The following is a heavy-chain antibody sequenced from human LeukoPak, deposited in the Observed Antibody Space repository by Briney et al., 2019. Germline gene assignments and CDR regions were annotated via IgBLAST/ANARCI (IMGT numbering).Heavy chain of an antibody. CDR3: ARHGGDYGDYYFDY. J-gene: IGHJ4*02. D-gene: IGHD4-17*01. CDR2: IYYSGST. V-gene: IGHV4-61*05. CDR1: GGSISSSSYY. Sequence: SETLSLTCTVSGGSISSSSYYWGWIRQPPGKGLEWIGYIYYSGSTNYNPSLKSRVTISVDTSKNQFSLKLSSVTAADTAVYYCARHGGDYGDYYFDYWGQGTLVTVSS.